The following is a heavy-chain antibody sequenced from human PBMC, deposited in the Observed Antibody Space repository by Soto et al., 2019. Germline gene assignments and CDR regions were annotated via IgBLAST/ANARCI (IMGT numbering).Heavy chain of an antibody. D-gene: IGHD3-10*01. J-gene: IGHJ5*02. CDR2: MSYDGTKK. CDR1: GFMFSTYG. CDR3: AKDYGHSVSGPHH. V-gene: IGHV3-30*18. Sequence: QVQLAESGGGVVQPGRSLRLSCAASGFMFSTYGMHWVRQAPGKGLEWVAVMSYDGTKKYYVDSVKGRFNISRDNSKNTLFLQMNSLSPTDTDIYYCAKDYGHSVSGPHHWGQGTLVTISS.